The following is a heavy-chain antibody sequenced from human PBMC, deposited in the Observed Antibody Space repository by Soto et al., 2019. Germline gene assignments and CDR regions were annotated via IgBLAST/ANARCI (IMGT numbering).Heavy chain of an antibody. CDR1: GFTFSSYD. Sequence: GGSLRLSSAASGFTFSSYDMHWVRQATGKGLEWVSAIGTAGDTYYPGSVKGRFTISRENAKNSLYLQMNSLRAGDTAVYYCARSRRYCSGGSCYGYAFDIWGQGTMVTVSS. CDR3: ARSRRYCSGGSCYGYAFDI. CDR2: IGTAGDT. J-gene: IGHJ3*02. D-gene: IGHD2-15*01. V-gene: IGHV3-13*01.